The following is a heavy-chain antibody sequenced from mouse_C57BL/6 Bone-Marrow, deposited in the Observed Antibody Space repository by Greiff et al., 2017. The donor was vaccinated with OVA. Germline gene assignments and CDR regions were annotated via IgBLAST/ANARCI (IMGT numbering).Heavy chain of an antibody. J-gene: IGHJ4*01. Sequence: EVKLVESEGGLVQPGSSMKLSCTASGFTFSDYYMAWVRQVPEKGLEWVANINYDGSSTYYQDSLKSRFIISRDNAKNILYLQMSSLMSADTATYYCASECSPFSYSLDSWGQGTSVPVSS. CDR3: ASECSPFSYSLDS. CDR2: INYDGSST. D-gene: IGHD1-1*01. CDR1: GFTFSDYY. V-gene: IGHV5-16*01.